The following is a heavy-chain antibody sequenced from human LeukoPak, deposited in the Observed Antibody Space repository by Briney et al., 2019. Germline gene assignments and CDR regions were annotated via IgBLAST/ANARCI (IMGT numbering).Heavy chain of an antibody. Sequence: SETLSLTCTVSGGSISSYYWSWIRQPPGKGLEWIGYISYSGSTNYNPSLKSRVTISVDTSKNQFSLKLSSVPAADTAVYYCASTTPNYLYPSDYWGQGTLVTVSA. D-gene: IGHD1-7*01. V-gene: IGHV4-59*01. J-gene: IGHJ4*02. CDR3: ASTTPNYLYPSDY. CDR2: ISYSGST. CDR1: GGSISSYY.